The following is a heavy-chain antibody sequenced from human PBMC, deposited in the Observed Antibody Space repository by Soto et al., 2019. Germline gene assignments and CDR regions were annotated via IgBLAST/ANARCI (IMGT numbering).Heavy chain of an antibody. J-gene: IGHJ5*02. CDR1: GGTFSSYT. D-gene: IGHD3-3*01. V-gene: IGHV1-69*01. CDR2: LIPMFATA. CDR3: ARDGHFDFWRDSGFEP. Sequence: QVQLAQSGAEVKKPGSSVKVSCKASGGTFSSYTVNWVRQAPGQGLEWMGGLIPMFATAGYGQKLQGRLTITADEYTNTAFMDMSSLKFEDPAIYDSARDGHFDFWRDSGFEPWGQGSLVSV.